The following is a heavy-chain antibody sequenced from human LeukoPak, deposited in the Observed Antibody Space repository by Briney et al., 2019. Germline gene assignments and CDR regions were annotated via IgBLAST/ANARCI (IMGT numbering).Heavy chain of an antibody. CDR1: GFTFSSNW. Sequence: PGGSLRLSCAASGFTFSSNWMHWVRQAPGKGLVWVSRIISNENSATYADSVKGRFTISRDNAKNTLYLQMNSLRAEDTAVYYCARVPYYYDSSGFDYWGQGTLVTVSS. V-gene: IGHV3-74*01. CDR2: IISNENSA. CDR3: ARVPYYYDSSGFDY. D-gene: IGHD3-22*01. J-gene: IGHJ4*02.